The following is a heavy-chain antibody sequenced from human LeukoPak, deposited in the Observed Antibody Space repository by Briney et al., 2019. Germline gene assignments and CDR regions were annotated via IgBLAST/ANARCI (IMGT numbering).Heavy chain of an antibody. Sequence: GSLRLSCAASGFTLTSYAVNWGRQAPREGLKWVSVISGSGVSTYYADSVKGPFTLSRDKSQNTLYLRMNSLRAAGTGLYFCAIPKDTPLYFFDYGGEGCPVSVSS. J-gene: IGHJ4*02. V-gene: IGHV3-23*01. CDR3: AIPKDTPLYFFDY. D-gene: IGHD2-2*01. CDR2: ISGSGVST. CDR1: GFTLTSYA.